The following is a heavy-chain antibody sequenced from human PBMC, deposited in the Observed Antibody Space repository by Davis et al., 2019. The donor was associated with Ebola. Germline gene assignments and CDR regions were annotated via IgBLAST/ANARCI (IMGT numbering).Heavy chain of an antibody. CDR3: ASLIAAAGADAFDI. CDR1: GGSFSGYY. V-gene: IGHV4-34*01. J-gene: IGHJ3*02. D-gene: IGHD6-13*01. Sequence: PSETLSLTCAVYGGSFSGYYWSWIRQPPGKGLEWIGEINHSGSTNYNPSLKSRVTISVDTSKNQFSLKLSSVTAADTAVYYCASLIAAAGADAFDIWGQGTMVTVSS. CDR2: INHSGST.